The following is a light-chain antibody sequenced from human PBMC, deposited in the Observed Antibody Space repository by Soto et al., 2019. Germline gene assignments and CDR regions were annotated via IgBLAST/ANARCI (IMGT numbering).Light chain of an antibody. CDR1: QSLVNTY. Sequence: EVVLTQSPGSLSLSPGDRATLSCRASQSLVNTYVAWYQQKAGQAPRLLIYDASTQATGIPERFSGSGSGTDFTLSISRLEPEDFVVYYCQQYSTLPHTFGQGTKLEVK. CDR2: DAS. J-gene: IGKJ2*01. CDR3: QQYSTLPHT. V-gene: IGKV3-20*01.